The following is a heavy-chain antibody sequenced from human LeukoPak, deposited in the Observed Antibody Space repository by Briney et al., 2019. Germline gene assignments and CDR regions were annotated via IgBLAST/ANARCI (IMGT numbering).Heavy chain of an antibody. CDR1: GFTFSTYD. J-gene: IGHJ2*01. CDR3: AREVLDSTSRSWDLDL. V-gene: IGHV3-13*01. CDR2: IGTIDDT. Sequence: PGGSLRLSCAASGFTFSTYDMHWVRQPTGKGLEWVSAIGTIDDTYYSDSEKGRFTISRENAKNSLFLQMNSLRAGDTAVYYCAREVLDSTSRSWDLDLWGRGTLVTVSS. D-gene: IGHD2-2*01.